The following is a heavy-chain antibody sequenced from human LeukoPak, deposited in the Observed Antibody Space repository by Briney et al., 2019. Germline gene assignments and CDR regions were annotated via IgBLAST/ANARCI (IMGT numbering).Heavy chain of an antibody. CDR1: GGTFSSYA. CDR3: ARFRGVEYYFDY. Sequence: GASVKISCKASGGTFSSYAISWVRQAPGQGLEWMGRIIPIFGTANYAQKFQGRVTITTDESTSTAYMELSSLRSEDTAVYYCARFRGVEYYFDYWGQGTLVTVSS. V-gene: IGHV1-69*05. J-gene: IGHJ4*02. CDR2: IIPIFGTA.